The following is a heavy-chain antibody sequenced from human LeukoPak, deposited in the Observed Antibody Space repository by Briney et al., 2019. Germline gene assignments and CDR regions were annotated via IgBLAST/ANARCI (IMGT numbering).Heavy chain of an antibody. CDR1: GYTFAGYY. CDR2: INPNSGGT. CDR3: ARGGNYYDSSGYYPTYYFDY. J-gene: IGHJ4*02. D-gene: IGHD3-22*01. V-gene: IGHV1-2*02. Sequence: ASVKVSCKASGYTFAGYYMHWVRRAPGQGLEWMGWINPNSGGTNYAQKFQGRVTMTRDTSISTAYMELSRLRSDDTAVYYCARGGNYYDSSGYYPTYYFDYWGQGTLVTVSS.